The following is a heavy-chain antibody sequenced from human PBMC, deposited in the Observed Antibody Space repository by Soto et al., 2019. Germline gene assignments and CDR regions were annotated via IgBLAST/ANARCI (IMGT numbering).Heavy chain of an antibody. CDR1: GYTFTSYA. CDR3: ASGYGDPPRYWYFDL. J-gene: IGHJ2*01. D-gene: IGHD4-17*01. V-gene: IGHV1-3*01. CDR2: INAGNGNT. Sequence: ASVKVSCKASGYTFTSYAMHWVRQAPGQRLEWMGWINAGNGNTKYSQKFQGRVTITRDTSASTAYMELSSLRSEDTAVYYCASGYGDPPRYWYFDLWGRGTLVPVSS.